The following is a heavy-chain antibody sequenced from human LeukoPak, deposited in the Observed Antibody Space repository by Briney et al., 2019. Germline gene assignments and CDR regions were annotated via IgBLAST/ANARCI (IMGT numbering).Heavy chain of an antibody. CDR1: GFTFCSYA. V-gene: IGHV3-30*04. J-gene: IGHJ6*03. Sequence: GGSLRLSCAASGFTFCSYAMHWVREAPGRGLEWVAVISFHGTDTFYADSVKGRFTISRDNSKNTLYLQMSSLRGDDTAVYYCARAYGGKGRTYYYYMDVWGKGTTVTVSS. CDR3: ARAYGGKGRTYYYYMDV. D-gene: IGHD4-23*01. CDR2: ISFHGTDT.